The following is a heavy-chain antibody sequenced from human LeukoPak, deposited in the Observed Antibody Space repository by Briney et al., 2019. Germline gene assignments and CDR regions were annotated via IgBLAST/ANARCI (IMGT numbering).Heavy chain of an antibody. Sequence: GGSLRLSCAASGFNFGGYWMSWVRQAPGKGLEWVSSISGSGDRTMYADSVKGRFTISRDNFKNTLYLQMNSLRAEDTALYHCAKDPNGDYIGAFDMWGQGTMVTVSS. V-gene: IGHV3-23*01. CDR2: ISGSGDRT. CDR1: GFNFGGYW. J-gene: IGHJ3*02. CDR3: AKDPNGDYIGAFDM. D-gene: IGHD4-17*01.